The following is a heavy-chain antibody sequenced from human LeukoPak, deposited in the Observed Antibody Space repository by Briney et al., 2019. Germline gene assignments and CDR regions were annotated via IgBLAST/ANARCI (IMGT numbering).Heavy chain of an antibody. CDR3: ARWAAAGTRFYYYYYMDV. CDR1: GFTFGDYY. Sequence: GGSLRLSCAASGFTFGDYYMSWIRQAPGKGLELLSYISRSGSTIYYADSVKGRFTISRDNAKNSLYLQMNSLRAEDTAVYYCARWAAAGTRFYYYYYMDVWGKGTTVTVSS. J-gene: IGHJ6*03. V-gene: IGHV3-11*04. D-gene: IGHD6-13*01. CDR2: ISRSGSTI.